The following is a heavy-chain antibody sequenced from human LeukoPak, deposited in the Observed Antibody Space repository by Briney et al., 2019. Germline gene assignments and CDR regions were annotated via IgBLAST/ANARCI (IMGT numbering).Heavy chain of an antibody. CDR2: IRYSGST. CDR1: GGSISTRNYY. D-gene: IGHD2-21*01. CDR3: ARQDCSAACYHFDY. Sequence: SETLSPTCTVSGGSISTRNYYWGWIRQPPGKGLEWIVSIRYSGSTYYNPSLRSRVTISVDTTKNQLSLKLASVTAADTAVYYCARQDCSAACYHFDYWGQGTLVTVSS. J-gene: IGHJ4*02. V-gene: IGHV4-39*01.